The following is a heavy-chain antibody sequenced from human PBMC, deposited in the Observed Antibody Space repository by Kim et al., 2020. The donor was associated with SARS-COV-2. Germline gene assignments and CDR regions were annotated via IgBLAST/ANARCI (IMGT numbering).Heavy chain of an antibody. Sequence: GGSLRLSCAASGFTFSSYSMNWVRQAPGKGLEWVSSISSSSSYIYYADSVKGRFTISRDNAKNSLSLQMNSLRAEDTAVYYCARDEPRGYGDYVEGGGYSYYGMDVWGQGTTVTVSS. D-gene: IGHD4-17*01. V-gene: IGHV3-21*01. CDR1: GFTFSSYS. CDR2: ISSSSSYI. J-gene: IGHJ6*02. CDR3: ARDEPRGYGDYVEGGGYSYYGMDV.